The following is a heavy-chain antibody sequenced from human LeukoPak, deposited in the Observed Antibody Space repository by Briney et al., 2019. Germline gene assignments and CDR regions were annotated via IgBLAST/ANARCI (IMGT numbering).Heavy chain of an antibody. Sequence: GGSLRLSCAAAGFTFSNYAMSWARQAPGKGLECVSGISGSGGSTHYADSVKGRFTISRDNSKNTLYLQMNGLRAEDTAVYYCAKCNRYYYDSSGYSAADYWGQGTLVTVSS. D-gene: IGHD3-22*01. J-gene: IGHJ4*02. CDR2: ISGSGGST. CDR1: GFTFSNYA. CDR3: AKCNRYYYDSSGYSAADY. V-gene: IGHV3-23*01.